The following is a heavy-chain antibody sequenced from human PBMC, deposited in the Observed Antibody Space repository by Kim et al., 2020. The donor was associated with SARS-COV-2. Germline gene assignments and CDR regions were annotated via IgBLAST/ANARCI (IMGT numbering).Heavy chain of an antibody. V-gene: IGHV6-1*01. J-gene: IGHJ4*02. Sequence: SQTLSLTCAISGDSVSSNSAAWNWIRQSPSRGLEWLGRTYYRSKWYNDYAVSVKSRITINPDTSKNQFSLQLNSVTPEDTAVYYCARTPYCGGDCYPNYFDYWGQGTLVTVSS. CDR2: TYYRSKWYN. D-gene: IGHD2-21*02. CDR3: ARTPYCGGDCYPNYFDY. CDR1: GDSVSSNSAA.